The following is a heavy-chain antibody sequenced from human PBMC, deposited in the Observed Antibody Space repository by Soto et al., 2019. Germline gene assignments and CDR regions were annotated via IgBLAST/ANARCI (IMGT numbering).Heavy chain of an antibody. CDR2: INPNSGGT. CDR1: GYTLTGYY. J-gene: IGHJ3*02. D-gene: IGHD5-12*01. CDR3: ARDRRDGYNFPTDAFDI. Sequence: ASVKVSCKASGYTLTGYYMHWVRQAPGQGLEWMGWINPNSGGTNYAQKFQGWVTMTRDTSISTAYMELSRLRSDDTAVHYCARDRRDGYNFPTDAFDIWGQGTMVTVSS. V-gene: IGHV1-2*04.